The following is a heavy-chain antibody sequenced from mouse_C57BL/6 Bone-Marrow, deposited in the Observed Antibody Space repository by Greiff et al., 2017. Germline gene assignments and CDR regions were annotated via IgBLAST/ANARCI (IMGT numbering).Heavy chain of an antibody. D-gene: IGHD1-1*01. Sequence: VQLQQSGPVLVKPGASVKMSCKASGYTFTDYYMNWVKQSHGKSLEWIGVINPYNGGTSYNPKFKGKATLTVDKSSSTAYMELNSLTSEDSAVXYGARGLRFWFAYWGQGTLVTVSA. CDR3: ARGLRFWFAY. CDR2: INPYNGGT. V-gene: IGHV1-19*01. J-gene: IGHJ3*01. CDR1: GYTFTDYY.